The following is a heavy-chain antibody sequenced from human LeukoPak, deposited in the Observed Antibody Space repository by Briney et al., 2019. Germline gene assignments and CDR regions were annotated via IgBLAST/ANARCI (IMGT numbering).Heavy chain of an antibody. Sequence: ASVKVSCKASGYTFTGYYMHWVRQAPGQGLEWMGWINPNSGGTNYAQKFQGRVTMTRDTSISTAYMELSRLRSDDTAVCYCARQLYYYDSSGYNPLGHYYYYYGMDVWGQGTTVTVSS. CDR2: INPNSGGT. D-gene: IGHD3-22*01. V-gene: IGHV1-2*02. J-gene: IGHJ6*02. CDR1: GYTFTGYY. CDR3: ARQLYYYDSSGYNPLGHYYYYYGMDV.